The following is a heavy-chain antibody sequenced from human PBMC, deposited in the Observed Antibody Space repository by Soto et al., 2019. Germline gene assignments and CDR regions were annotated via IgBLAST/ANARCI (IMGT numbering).Heavy chain of an antibody. J-gene: IGHJ5*02. CDR2: ISGSGGST. Sequence: GGSLKLSCAASGFTFSSYAMSWVRPAPGKGLEWVSAISGSGGSTYYADSVKGRFTISRDNSKNTLYLQMNSLRAEDTAVYYFAKGPFWSGYYTWANWFDPWGQGTLVTVSS. CDR3: AKGPFWSGYYTWANWFDP. D-gene: IGHD3-3*01. V-gene: IGHV3-23*01. CDR1: GFTFSSYA.